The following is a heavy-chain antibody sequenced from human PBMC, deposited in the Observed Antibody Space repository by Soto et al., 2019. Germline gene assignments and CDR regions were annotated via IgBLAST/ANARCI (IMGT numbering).Heavy chain of an antibody. Sequence: SETLSLTCTVSGGSISSGDYYWSWIRQPPGKGLEWIGYIYYSGSTYYNPSLKSRVTISVDTSKNQFSLKLSSVTAADTSVYYCARVGLWLRCYGMDVWGQGTTVTVSS. V-gene: IGHV4-30-4*01. CDR2: IYYSGST. D-gene: IGHD5-18*01. CDR1: GGSISSGDYY. CDR3: ARVGLWLRCYGMDV. J-gene: IGHJ6*02.